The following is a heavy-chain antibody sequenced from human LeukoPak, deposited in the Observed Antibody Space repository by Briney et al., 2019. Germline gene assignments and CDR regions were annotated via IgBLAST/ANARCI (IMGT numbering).Heavy chain of an antibody. CDR1: GGSISSYY. V-gene: IGHV4-59*01. CDR3: ARVSYYDSSGYYLRDYFDY. CDR2: IYYSGST. Sequence: PSETLSLTCTVSGGSISSYYWSWIRQPPGKGLKWIGYIYYSGSTNYNPSLKSRVTISVDTSKNQFSLKLSSVTAADTAVYYCARVSYYDSSGYYLRDYFDYWGQGTLVTVSS. D-gene: IGHD3-22*01. J-gene: IGHJ4*02.